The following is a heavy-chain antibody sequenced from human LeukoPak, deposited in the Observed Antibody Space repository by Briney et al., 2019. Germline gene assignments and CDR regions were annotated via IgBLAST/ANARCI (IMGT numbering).Heavy chain of an antibody. J-gene: IGHJ4*02. CDR2: ISAYNGNT. CDR3: ARLNGADYYDSSGYYTICDY. CDR1: GYTFTSYG. Sequence: GASVKVSCKASGYTFTSYGISWVRQAPGQGLEWMGWISAYNGNTNYAQKLQGRVTMTTDTSTSTAYMELRSLRSDDTAVYYSARLNGADYYDSSGYYTICDYWGQGTLVTVSS. D-gene: IGHD3-22*01. V-gene: IGHV1-18*01.